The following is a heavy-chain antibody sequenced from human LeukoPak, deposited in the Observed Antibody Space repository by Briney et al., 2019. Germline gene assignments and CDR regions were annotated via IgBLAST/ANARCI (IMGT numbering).Heavy chain of an antibody. CDR1: GFTFGDYA. CDR2: IRSKAYGGTT. V-gene: IGHV3-49*03. D-gene: IGHD5-24*01. CDR3: TRFEDGYNYDAFDI. J-gene: IGHJ3*02. Sequence: GGSLRLSCTASGFTFGDYAMSWFRQAPGRGLEWVGFIRSKAYGGTTEYAASVKGRFTISRDDSKSIAYLQMNSLKTEDTAVYYCTRFEDGYNYDAFDIWGQGTMVTVSS.